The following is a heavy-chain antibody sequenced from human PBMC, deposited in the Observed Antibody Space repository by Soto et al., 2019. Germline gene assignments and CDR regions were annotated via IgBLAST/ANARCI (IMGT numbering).Heavy chain of an antibody. CDR3: ARSYSGLNWFDP. V-gene: IGHV4-30-4*01. CDR1: GGSISSGDYY. Sequence: QVQLQEPGPGLVKPSQTLSLTCTVSGGSISSGDYYCSWFRQPPGKGLEWIGYIYYSGSTYYNPSLKSRVTISVDTSKNQFSLKLSSVTAADTAVYYYARSYSGLNWFDPWGQGTLVTVSS. CDR2: IYYSGST. J-gene: IGHJ5*02. D-gene: IGHD1-26*01.